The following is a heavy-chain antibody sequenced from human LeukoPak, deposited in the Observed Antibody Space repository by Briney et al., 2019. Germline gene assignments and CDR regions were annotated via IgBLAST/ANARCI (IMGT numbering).Heavy chain of an antibody. CDR2: ISGSGGST. Sequence: GGSLRLSCAASGFTFNNYAMSWVRQAPAKGLEWVSTISGSGGSTYYADSVKGRFTISRDNSRTTLYLQMNSLRAEVTAVYYCAKDRAAPATPYNWFDPWGQGTLVTVSS. CDR3: AKDRAAPATPYNWFDP. V-gene: IGHV3-23*01. J-gene: IGHJ5*02. CDR1: GFTFNNYA. D-gene: IGHD6-13*01.